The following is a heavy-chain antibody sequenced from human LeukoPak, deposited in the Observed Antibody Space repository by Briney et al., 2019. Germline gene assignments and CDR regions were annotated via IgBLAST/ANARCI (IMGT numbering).Heavy chain of an antibody. Sequence: GGSLRLSCAASGFTFSDYYMSWIRQAPGKGLEWVSYISSSSSTIYYADSVKGRFTISRDNAKNSLYLQMNSLRAEDTAVYYCARLDCSGGSCYSAFDYWGQGTLVTVSS. V-gene: IGHV3-11*04. CDR2: ISSSSSTI. J-gene: IGHJ4*02. D-gene: IGHD2-15*01. CDR1: GFTFSDYY. CDR3: ARLDCSGGSCYSAFDY.